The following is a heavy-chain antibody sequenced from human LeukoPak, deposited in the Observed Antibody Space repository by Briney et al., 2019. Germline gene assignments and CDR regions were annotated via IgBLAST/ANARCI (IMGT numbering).Heavy chain of an antibody. D-gene: IGHD2-2*01. CDR2: IIPIFGTA. CDR1: GGTFNSYA. V-gene: IGHV1-69*13. Sequence: WASVKVSCKASGGTFNSYAISWVRQAPGQGLEWMGGIIPIFGTANYAQKFQGRVTITADESTSTAYMELSSLRSEDTAVYYCARAGDYCSSTSCYLGYFDYWGQGTLVTVSS. CDR3: ARAGDYCSSTSCYLGYFDY. J-gene: IGHJ4*02.